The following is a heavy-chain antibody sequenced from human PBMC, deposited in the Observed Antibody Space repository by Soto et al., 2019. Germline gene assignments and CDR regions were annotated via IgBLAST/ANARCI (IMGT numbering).Heavy chain of an antibody. D-gene: IGHD3-10*01. CDR3: ARGSTDSYPGSRIFDF. Sequence: GGSLRLSCVASGLTFGSRAMTWVRQAPGEGLQWVSTITDTGGDAKYADSVRGRFVISRDNSKKTLYLQMTSLTAEDSAMYYCARGSTDSYPGSRIFDFWGRGTLVTVSS. CDR1: GLTFGSRA. J-gene: IGHJ4*02. CDR2: ITDTGGDA. V-gene: IGHV3-23*01.